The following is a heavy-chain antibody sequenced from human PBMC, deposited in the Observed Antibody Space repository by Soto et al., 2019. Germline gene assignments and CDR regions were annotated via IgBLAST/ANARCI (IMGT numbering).Heavy chain of an antibody. D-gene: IGHD3-10*01. CDR3: ARGSTDSYPGSRIFDF. Sequence: GGSLRLSCVASGLTFGSRAMTWVRQAPGEGLQWVSTITDTGGDAKYADSVRGRFVISRDNSKKTLYLQMTSLTAEDSAMYYCARGSTDSYPGSRIFDFWGRGTLVTVSS. CDR1: GLTFGSRA. J-gene: IGHJ4*02. CDR2: ITDTGGDA. V-gene: IGHV3-23*01.